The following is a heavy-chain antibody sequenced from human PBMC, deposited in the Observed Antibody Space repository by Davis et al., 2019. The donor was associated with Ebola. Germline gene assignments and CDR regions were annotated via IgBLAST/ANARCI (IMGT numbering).Heavy chain of an antibody. D-gene: IGHD5-12*01. CDR2: INPNGGGT. J-gene: IGHJ4*02. CDR1: GYTFTGYY. Sequence: ASVQVSCKASGYTFTGYYMHWVRQAPGQGLEWMGWINPNGGGTNYAQKFQGRVTMTRDTSISTAYMELSRLRSDDTAVYYCAREVGYSGYDVGYWGQGTLVIVSS. V-gene: IGHV1-2*02. CDR3: AREVGYSGYDVGY.